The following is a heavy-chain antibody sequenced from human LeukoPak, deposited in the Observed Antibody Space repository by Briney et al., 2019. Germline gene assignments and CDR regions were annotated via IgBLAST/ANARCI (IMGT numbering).Heavy chain of an antibody. CDR2: IKKDGSEK. D-gene: IGHD6-13*01. Sequence: GGSLRLSCAASGFTFSSYWMSWVRQAPGKGLEGVGHIKKDGSEKYYVDSVKGRFNIYRDNAKNSLYLQMNSLRAEDTGVYYCARDPDGIAAARNAFDIWGQGTMVTVSS. CDR3: ARDPDGIAAARNAFDI. V-gene: IGHV3-7*01. CDR1: GFTFSSYW. J-gene: IGHJ3*02.